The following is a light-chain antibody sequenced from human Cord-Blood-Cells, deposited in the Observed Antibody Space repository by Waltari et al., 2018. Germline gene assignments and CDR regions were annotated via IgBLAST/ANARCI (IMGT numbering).Light chain of an antibody. CDR3: QQSYSTPFT. Sequence: DIQMTQSPSSLSASVGDRVTITCRASQSISSYLNWYQQKPGKAPKLLIYAASSLQSGVPARFSGSGSGTDFTRTISSLQPEDFATYYCQQSYSTPFTVGPGTKVDI. J-gene: IGKJ3*01. CDR2: AAS. CDR1: QSISSY. V-gene: IGKV1-39*01.